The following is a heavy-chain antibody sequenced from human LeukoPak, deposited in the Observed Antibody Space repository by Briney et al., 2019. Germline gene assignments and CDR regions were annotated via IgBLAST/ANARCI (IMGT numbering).Heavy chain of an antibody. CDR3: AKVSKDGSYGYFQH. J-gene: IGHJ1*01. CDR1: GFTFRSYA. CDR2: ISGSGGST. V-gene: IGHV3-23*01. D-gene: IGHD1-26*01. Sequence: GGSLRLSCAASGFTFRSYAMSWVRQAPGKGLEWVSAISGSGGSTYYADSVKGRFTISRDNSKNTLYLQMNSLRAEDTAVYYCAKVSKDGSYGYFQHWGQGTLVTVSS.